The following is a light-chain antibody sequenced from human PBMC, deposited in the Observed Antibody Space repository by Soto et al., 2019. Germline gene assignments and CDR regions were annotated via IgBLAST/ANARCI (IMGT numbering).Light chain of an antibody. CDR1: QSVGSS. J-gene: IGKJ1*01. CDR3: QQYGNSPRT. CDR2: GAS. Sequence: EIVMTQSPATLSVSPGERATLSCRASQSVGSSLAWYQQKPGQAPRLLIYGASSRATGIPDRFSGSGSGTDFTLTISSLEPEDFAVYYCQQYGNSPRTFGQGTKVDIK. V-gene: IGKV3-20*01.